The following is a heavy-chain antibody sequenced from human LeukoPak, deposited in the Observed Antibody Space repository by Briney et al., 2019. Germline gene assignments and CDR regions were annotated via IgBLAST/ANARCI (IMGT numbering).Heavy chain of an antibody. J-gene: IGHJ4*02. CDR2: ISGSGGST. V-gene: IGHV3-23*01. CDR3: AKGCGNTCYSDFDY. D-gene: IGHD2-21*01. CDR1: GFTFSSYA. Sequence: GGSLRLSCAASGFTFSSYAMSWVRQAPGKGLEWVSAISGSGGSTYYADSVKGRFTISRDNSKNTLYLQMDSLRAEDTAVYYCAKGCGNTCYSDFDYWGQGALVTVSS.